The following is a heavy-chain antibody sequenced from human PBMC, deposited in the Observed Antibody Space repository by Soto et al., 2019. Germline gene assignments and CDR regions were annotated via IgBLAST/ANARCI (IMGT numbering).Heavy chain of an antibody. V-gene: IGHV3-30*18. CDR1: GFTFNNYG. CDR2: VSYDGRVQ. D-gene: IGHD6-19*01. CDR3: AKEISPKAGKWYFDL. Sequence: QVQLVESGGGVVQPGGSLRLSCAASGFTFNNYGMHWVRQAPGEGLEWVAVVSYDGRVQYYADSAKGRFTISRDNSKNTLYLQMNSLRDDDTAVYYCAKEISPKAGKWYFDLWCRGTLVTVSS. J-gene: IGHJ2*01.